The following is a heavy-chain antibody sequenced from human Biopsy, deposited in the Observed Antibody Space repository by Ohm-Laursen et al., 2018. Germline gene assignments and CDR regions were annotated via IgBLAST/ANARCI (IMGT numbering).Heavy chain of an antibody. CDR2: IDVSDYNT. V-gene: IGHV3-23*01. CDR1: GFPFHNYA. D-gene: IGHD1-14*01. CDR3: VKQWGGYNFDS. J-gene: IGHJ5*01. Sequence: LSLTCAASGFPFHNYAMNWVRQAPGKGLEWVAHIDVSDYNTYYADSVRGRFTISRDNSKQMVHLEINSLTADDTAVYYCVKQWGGYNFDSWGQGTLVTVSS.